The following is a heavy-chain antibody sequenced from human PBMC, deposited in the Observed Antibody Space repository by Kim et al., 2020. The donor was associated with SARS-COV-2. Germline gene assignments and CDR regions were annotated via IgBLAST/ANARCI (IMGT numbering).Heavy chain of an antibody. D-gene: IGHD6-19*01. V-gene: IGHV4-59*01. CDR1: GGSISSYY. CDR3: ARDGYSSGWYAGGADAFDI. CDR2: IYYSGST. Sequence: SETLSLTCTVSGGSISSYYWSWIRQPPGKGLEWIGYIYYSGSTNYNPSLKSRVTISVDTSKNQFSLKLSSVTAADTAVYYCARDGYSSGWYAGGADAFDIWGQGTMVTVSS. J-gene: IGHJ3*02.